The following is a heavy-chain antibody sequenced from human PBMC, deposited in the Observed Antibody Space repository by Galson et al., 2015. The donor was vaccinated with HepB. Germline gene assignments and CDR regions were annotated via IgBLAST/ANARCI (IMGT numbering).Heavy chain of an antibody. CDR2: ISSSSSYI. J-gene: IGHJ3*02. CDR3: ARAYDSSGYYLSGAFDI. V-gene: IGHV3-21*01. CDR1: GFTFSSYS. D-gene: IGHD3-22*01. Sequence: SLRLSCAAPGFTFSSYSMNWVRQAPGKGLEWVSSISSSSSYIYYADSVKGRFTISRDNAKNSLYLQMNSLRAEDTAVYYCARAYDSSGYYLSGAFDIWGQGTMVTVSS.